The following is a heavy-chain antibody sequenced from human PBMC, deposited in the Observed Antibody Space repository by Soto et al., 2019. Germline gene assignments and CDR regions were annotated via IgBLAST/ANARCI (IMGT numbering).Heavy chain of an antibody. Sequence: XSVKVSCKSSVYAFTCYYIHWVRQAPGQGLEWMGWINPNSGDTNYAQKFQGRVTMTRDTSFSTAYMELSSLRSDDTAVYYYATRYSYVHXWGQGTLVTVSS. CDR3: ATRYSYVHX. CDR2: INPNSGDT. J-gene: IGHJ4*02. D-gene: IGHD5-18*01. CDR1: VYAFTCYY. V-gene: IGHV1-2*02.